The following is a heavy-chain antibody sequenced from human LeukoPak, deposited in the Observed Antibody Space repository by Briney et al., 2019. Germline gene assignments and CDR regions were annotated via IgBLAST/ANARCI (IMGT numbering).Heavy chain of an antibody. Sequence: GESLRIFCKGSGYSFTSYWIGWVRQMPGKGLEWMGIIYPGDSDTRYSPSFQGQVTFSADKSVSTAYLQWSSLKASDTAMYYCGRVDSYGAFDIWGQGTMVTVSS. CDR1: GYSFTSYW. CDR3: GRVDSYGAFDI. CDR2: IYPGDSDT. J-gene: IGHJ3*02. V-gene: IGHV5-51*01. D-gene: IGHD5-18*01.